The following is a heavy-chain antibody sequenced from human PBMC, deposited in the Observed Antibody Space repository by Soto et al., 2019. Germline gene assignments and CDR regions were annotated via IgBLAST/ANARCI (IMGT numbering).Heavy chain of an antibody. CDR3: VWYYDSSGYYPEYFQR. CDR2: IRADEGNT. Sequence: APGKVSCKSSGYTFTSYGISWLRQAPEQGLEWMGWIRADEGNTNYAQKLQGRVTKAAYTSTSTAYMLLRSLRSDYTAVYYCVWYYDSSGYYPEYFQRWGQGTLVTVSS. J-gene: IGHJ1*01. D-gene: IGHD3-22*01. V-gene: IGHV1-18*01. CDR1: GYTFTSYG.